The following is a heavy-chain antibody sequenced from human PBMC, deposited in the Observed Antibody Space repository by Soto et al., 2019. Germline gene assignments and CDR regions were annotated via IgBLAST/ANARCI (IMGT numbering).Heavy chain of an antibody. CDR3: ERPKGTYSSGYYYFDF. D-gene: IGHD6-19*01. Sequence: QVQLEQSGAEVKQPGSSVKVSCKTSGGTFSTYAINWVRQAPGQGLEWMGAIIPLFGTADYSQKFQGRVTITADESTSTAYMELSSLRSDETAVYFCERPKGTYSSGYYYFDFWGQGTLVTVSS. V-gene: IGHV1-69*01. J-gene: IGHJ4*02. CDR2: IIPLFGTA. CDR1: GGTFSTYA.